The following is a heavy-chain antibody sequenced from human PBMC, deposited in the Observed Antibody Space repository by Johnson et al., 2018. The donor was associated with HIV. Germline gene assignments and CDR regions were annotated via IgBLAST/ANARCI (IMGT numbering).Heavy chain of an antibody. J-gene: IGHJ3*02. CDR1: GFTFDDYG. CDR2: INWNGDSP. D-gene: IGHD2-21*01. Sequence: VRLVESGGGVVRPGGSLRLSCAASGFTFDDYGMSWVRQAPGKGLEWISGINWNGDSPGYADSVKGRFTISRDNAKNSLYLQMNSLRDEDTALYYCSTLLDDAFDIWGQGTMVTVSS. CDR3: STLLDDAFDI. V-gene: IGHV3-20*04.